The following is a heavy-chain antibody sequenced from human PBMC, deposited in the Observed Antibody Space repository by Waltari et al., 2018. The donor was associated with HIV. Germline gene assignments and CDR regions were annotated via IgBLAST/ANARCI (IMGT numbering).Heavy chain of an antibody. CDR2: INPNSCGT. Sequence: VQLVQSGAEVKKPGASVKVSCKASGYTLTGYYMHWVRQAPGQGLEWMGWINPNSCGTNYAQKFKGRVTRTRDTSITTAYMEVSRLRSDDTAVYYCARVPYYYDTSAYPDYWGQGTLVTVSS. CDR1: GYTLTGYY. J-gene: IGHJ4*02. D-gene: IGHD3-22*01. V-gene: IGHV1-2*02. CDR3: ARVPYYYDTSAYPDY.